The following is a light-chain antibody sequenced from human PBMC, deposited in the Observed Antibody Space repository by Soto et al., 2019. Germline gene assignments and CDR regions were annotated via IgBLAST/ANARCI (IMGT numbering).Light chain of an antibody. Sequence: DIQMTQSPSSVSASVGDRVTITCRASQDIGTWLGWYQQKPGKAPKLLIDAASSLQSGVASRFSGSGSGTDFTLTISSLQPEDFATYYCQQPYIVPFTFCPGTKVEIK. CDR3: QQPYIVPFT. J-gene: IGKJ3*01. CDR1: QDIGTW. V-gene: IGKV1-12*01. CDR2: AAS.